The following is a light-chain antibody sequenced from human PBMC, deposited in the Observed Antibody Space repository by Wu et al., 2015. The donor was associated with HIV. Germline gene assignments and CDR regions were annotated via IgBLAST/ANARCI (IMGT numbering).Light chain of an antibody. V-gene: IGKV3-20*01. CDR3: QQYGSSPPT. Sequence: SCRASQXISSNYLSPGTNRNLARLPRLLISVASSRATGIPDRFSGSVSGTDFTLTISRLEPEDFALYYCQQYGSSPPTFGGGTKVEIK. CDR2: VAS. J-gene: IGKJ4*01. CDR1: QXISSNY.